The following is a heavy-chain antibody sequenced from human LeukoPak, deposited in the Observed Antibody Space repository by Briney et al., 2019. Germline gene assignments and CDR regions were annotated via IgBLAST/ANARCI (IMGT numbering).Heavy chain of an antibody. D-gene: IGHD3-10*01. V-gene: IGHV1-8*02. CDR2: MNPNSGNT. Sequence: ASVKVSCKASGYTFTGYYMHWVRQATGQGLEWMGWMNPNSGNTGYAQKFQGRVTMTRNTSISTAYMELSSLRSEDTAVYYCARGQVNYYGSGNWFDPWGQGTLVTVSS. CDR1: GYTFTGYY. CDR3: ARGQVNYYGSGNWFDP. J-gene: IGHJ5*02.